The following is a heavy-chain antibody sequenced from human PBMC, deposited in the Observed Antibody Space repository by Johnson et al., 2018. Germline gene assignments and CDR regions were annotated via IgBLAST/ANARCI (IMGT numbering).Heavy chain of an antibody. CDR1: GFTFSTYW. CDR3: AGDSYDSPFDM. D-gene: IGHD3-3*01. V-gene: IGHV3-7*01. J-gene: IGHJ3*02. Sequence: EVQLVESGGGLVQPGGSLRLSCAASGFTFSTYWMSWVRQAPGKGLEWVANIKRNGSEKYYVDSVKGRFTISRDNAKNSLYLQMNSLRAEDTSVYYCAGDSYDSPFDMWGQGTMVTVSS. CDR2: IKRNGSEK.